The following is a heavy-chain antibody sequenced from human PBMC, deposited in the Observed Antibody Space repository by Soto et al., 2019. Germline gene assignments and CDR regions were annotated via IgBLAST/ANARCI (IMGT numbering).Heavy chain of an antibody. J-gene: IGHJ6*02. CDR1: VDSVSSNSAA. V-gene: IGHV6-1*01. D-gene: IGHD2-2*01. CDR3: ARGGEDLGYCSSTSCYLGWIGYYYGMDV. Sequence: PSQTLSLTFAISVDSVSSNSAAWNWIRQSPSRGLEWLGRTYYRSKWYNDYAVSVESRITINPDTSKNQFSLQLNSVTPEDTAVYYCARGGEDLGYCSSTSCYLGWIGYYYGMDVWGQGTTVTVSS. CDR2: TYYRSKWYN.